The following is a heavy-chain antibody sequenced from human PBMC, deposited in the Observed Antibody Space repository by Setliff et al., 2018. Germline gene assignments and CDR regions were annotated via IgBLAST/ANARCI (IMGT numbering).Heavy chain of an antibody. CDR1: GYTFTSYA. CDR3: ARPSTVTIFDY. V-gene: IGHV1-3*01. D-gene: IGHD4-17*01. CDR2: INAGNGNT. Sequence: WASVKVSCKASGYTFTSYAMHWVRQAPGQRLEWMGWINAGNGNTKYSQKFQGRVTITRDTSASTAYMELSGLRSEDTAVYYCARPSTVTIFDYWGQGTLVTVSS. J-gene: IGHJ4*02.